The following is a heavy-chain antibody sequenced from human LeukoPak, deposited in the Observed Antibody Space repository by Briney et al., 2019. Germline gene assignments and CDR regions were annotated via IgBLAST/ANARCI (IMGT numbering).Heavy chain of an antibody. CDR2: FYTSGST. V-gene: IGHV4-4*07. Sequence: SETLSLTCTVSGGSISSYYWSWIRQPAGKGLEWIGRFYTSGSTHYNPSLKSRVTMSIDTSKNQFSLKLSSVTAAGTAVYYCARDARLHYYFDYWGQGTLVTVSS. D-gene: IGHD6-25*01. CDR3: ARDARLHYYFDY. J-gene: IGHJ4*02. CDR1: GGSISSYY.